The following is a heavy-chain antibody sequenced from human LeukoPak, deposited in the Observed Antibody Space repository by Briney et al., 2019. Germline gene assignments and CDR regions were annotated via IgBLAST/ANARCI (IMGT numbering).Heavy chain of an antibody. CDR3: AKDPYARMRRVGYFQH. CDR2: IRYDGSNK. V-gene: IGHV3-30*02. D-gene: IGHD2-2*01. Sequence: PGGSLRLSCAASGFTFSSYGMHWVRQAPGKGLEWVAFIRYDGSNKYYADSVKGRFTISRDNSKNTLYLQMNSLRAEDTAAYYCAKDPYARMRRVGYFQHWGQGTLVTVSS. J-gene: IGHJ1*01. CDR1: GFTFSSYG.